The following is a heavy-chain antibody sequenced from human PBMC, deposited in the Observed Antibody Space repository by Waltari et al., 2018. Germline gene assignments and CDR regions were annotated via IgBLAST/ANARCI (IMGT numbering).Heavy chain of an antibody. J-gene: IGHJ6*03. CDR2: VNAGNGNT. D-gene: IGHD2-21*01. Sequence: QVQLVQSGAEVKKPGASVKVSCKASGYTFSDYAIHWVRQAPGQRLEWMGWVNAGNGNTQYSQKFQGRVTITRDTSASTAYMELSSLRSEDTAVYYCARDEKAVVINYYYYYMDVWGKGTTVTVSS. CDR3: ARDEKAVVINYYYYYMDV. V-gene: IGHV1-3*01. CDR1: GYTFSDYA.